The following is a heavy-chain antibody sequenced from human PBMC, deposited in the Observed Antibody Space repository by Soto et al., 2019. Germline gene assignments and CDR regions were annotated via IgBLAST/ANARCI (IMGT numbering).Heavy chain of an antibody. Sequence: GGSLRLSCAASGFTFSSYSMNWVRQAPGKGLEWVSSISSSSSYIYYADSVKGRFTISRDNAKNSLYLQMNSLRAEDTAVYYCARRPINRGASSGTYYYYYYMDVWGKGTTVTVSS. CDR2: ISSSSSYI. CDR1: GFTFSSYS. CDR3: ARRPINRGASSGTYYYYYYMDV. D-gene: IGHD3-10*01. J-gene: IGHJ6*03. V-gene: IGHV3-21*01.